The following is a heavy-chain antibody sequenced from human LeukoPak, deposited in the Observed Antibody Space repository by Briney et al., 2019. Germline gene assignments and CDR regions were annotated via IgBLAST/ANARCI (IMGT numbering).Heavy chain of an antibody. CDR2: INPNSGGS. V-gene: IGHV1-2*02. D-gene: IGHD4-11*01. CDR3: ARDWGIGVDYRKYFDS. Sequence: VTVSCXASGYTFXXYYLHWVRQAPGQGLEWMGWINPNSGGSNYAQKFEDRVTMTSDTSFSTAYMQLSRLRSDDTAVYYCARDWGIGVDYRKYFDSWGQGTLVTVSS. J-gene: IGHJ4*02. CDR1: GYTFXXYY.